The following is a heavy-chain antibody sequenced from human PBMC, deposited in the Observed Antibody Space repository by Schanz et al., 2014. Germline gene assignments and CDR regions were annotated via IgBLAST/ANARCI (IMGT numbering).Heavy chain of an antibody. CDR3: ARGHRPHGITVAARGFDP. CDR1: GGSISSSDW. CDR2: IYHSGST. D-gene: IGHD6-19*01. J-gene: IGHJ5*02. V-gene: IGHV4-4*02. Sequence: QVQLQESGPGLVKPSGTLSLTCAVSGGSISSSDWWSWVRQPPGKGLEWIGEIYHSGSTNYNPSLKSRVTISVDKPKKQFSLKVTSMTAADTAVYYCARGHRPHGITVAARGFDPWGQGTLVTVSS.